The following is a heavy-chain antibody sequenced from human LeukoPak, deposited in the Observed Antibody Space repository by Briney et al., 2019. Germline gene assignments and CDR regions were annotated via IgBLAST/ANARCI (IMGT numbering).Heavy chain of an antibody. CDR2: INPSGGSP. D-gene: IGHD4-17*01. CDR1: GYTFTSYG. J-gene: IGHJ4*02. CDR3: ARGLTHYGDYDAY. V-gene: IGHV1-46*01. Sequence: ASVKVSCKASGYTFTSYGISWVRQAPGQGLEWMGIINPSGGSPSYAQKFQDRVAMTRDTSTSTVYMQLSSLRSEDTAVYYCARGLTHYGDYDAYWGQGTLVTVSS.